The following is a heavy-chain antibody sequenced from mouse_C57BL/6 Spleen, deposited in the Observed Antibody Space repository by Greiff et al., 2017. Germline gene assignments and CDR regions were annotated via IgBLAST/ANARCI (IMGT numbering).Heavy chain of an antibody. D-gene: IGHD1-2*01. CDR1: GYTFTGYW. Sequence: QVQLQQSGAELMKPGASVKLSCTATGYTFTGYWIEWVKQRPGHGLEWIGEILPGRGSTNYNEKFKGKATFTADTSSNTAYMQLSSLTTEDSAIYDCARQPVTTAFDYWGQGTTLTVSS. J-gene: IGHJ2*01. CDR3: ARQPVTTAFDY. CDR2: ILPGRGST. V-gene: IGHV1-9*01.